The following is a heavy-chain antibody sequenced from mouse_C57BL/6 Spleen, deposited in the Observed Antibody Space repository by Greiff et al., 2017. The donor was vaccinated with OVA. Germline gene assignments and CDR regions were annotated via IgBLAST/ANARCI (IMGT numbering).Heavy chain of an antibody. CDR1: GFTFSDFY. D-gene: IGHD2-4*01. Sequence: DVKLVESGGGLVQSGRSLRLSCATSGFTFSDFYMEWVRQAPGKGLEWIAASRNKANDYTTEYSASVKGRFIVSRDTSQSILYLQMNALRAEDTAIYYCARDESDYWFAYWGQGTLVTVSA. V-gene: IGHV7-1*01. CDR3: ARDESDYWFAY. CDR2: SRNKANDYTT. J-gene: IGHJ3*01.